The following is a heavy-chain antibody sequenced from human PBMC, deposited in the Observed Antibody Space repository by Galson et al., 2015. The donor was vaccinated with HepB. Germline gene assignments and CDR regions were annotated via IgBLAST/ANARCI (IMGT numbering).Heavy chain of an antibody. V-gene: IGHV3-30*18. Sequence: SLRLSCAASGFTFSSYGMHWVRQAPGKGLEWVAVISYDGSNKYYADSVKGRFTISRDNSKNTLYLQMNSLRAEDTAVYYCAKDSDILTGYQFDYWGQGTLVTVSS. J-gene: IGHJ4*02. CDR2: ISYDGSNK. CDR1: GFTFSSYG. CDR3: AKDSDILTGYQFDY. D-gene: IGHD3-9*01.